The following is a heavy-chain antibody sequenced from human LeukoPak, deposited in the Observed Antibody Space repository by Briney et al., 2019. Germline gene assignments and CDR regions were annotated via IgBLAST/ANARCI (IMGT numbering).Heavy chain of an antibody. Sequence: ASVKVSCKASGYTFTGYYMRRVRQAPGQGLEWMGCINPNSGGTNYAQKFQGRVTMTRDTSISTAYMELSRLRSDDTAVYYCARDKYGSGSSYFDYWGQGTLVTVSS. V-gene: IGHV1-2*02. J-gene: IGHJ4*02. CDR1: GYTFTGYY. D-gene: IGHD3-10*01. CDR3: ARDKYGSGSSYFDY. CDR2: INPNSGGT.